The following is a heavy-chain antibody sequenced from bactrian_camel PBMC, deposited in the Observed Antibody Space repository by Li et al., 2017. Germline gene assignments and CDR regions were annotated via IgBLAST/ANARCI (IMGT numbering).Heavy chain of an antibody. CDR1: GDIIGRYC. D-gene: IGHD1*01. Sequence: QLVESGGGSVQVGGSLRLSCVASGDIIGRYCMGWFRQIPDREREGVAGIESDGSTSYADSVKGRFTISQDSAKNILYLQMHSLKLRTLPCTTVRRDRSGGARSSSIGSGNGHTLLAGTLLTGARGPRSP. J-gene: IGHJ6*01. CDR3: RRDRSGGARSSSIGSGNGHTLLAGTLLT. CDR2: IESDGST. V-gene: IGHV3S55*01.